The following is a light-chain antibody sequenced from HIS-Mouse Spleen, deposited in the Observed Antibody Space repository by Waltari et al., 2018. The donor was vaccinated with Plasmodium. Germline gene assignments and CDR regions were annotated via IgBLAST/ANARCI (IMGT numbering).Light chain of an antibody. V-gene: IGLV3-1*01. CDR3: QAWDSSTAV. CDR2: QDS. Sequence: SYELTQPPSVSVSPGQTARIPCSGAKLGDKYACWYQQKPGQSPVLVIYQDSKRPSGIPERFSGSNSGNTATLTISGTQAMDEADYYCQAWDSSTAVFGGGTKLTVL. CDR1: KLGDKY. J-gene: IGLJ3*02.